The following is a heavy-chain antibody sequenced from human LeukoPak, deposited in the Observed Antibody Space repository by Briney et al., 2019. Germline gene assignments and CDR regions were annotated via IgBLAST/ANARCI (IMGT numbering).Heavy chain of an antibody. J-gene: IGHJ4*02. CDR2: IKQDGIER. D-gene: IGHD6-19*01. CDR1: GFSFSSYW. CDR3: AKDKWLVD. V-gene: IGHV3-7*03. Sequence: PGGSLRLSCAASGFSFSSYWMSWVRQAPGKGLEWVANIKQDGIERYYVDSVKGRFTISRDNSKNTLYRQMNSLRAEDTAVYYCAKDKWLVDWGQGTLVTVSS.